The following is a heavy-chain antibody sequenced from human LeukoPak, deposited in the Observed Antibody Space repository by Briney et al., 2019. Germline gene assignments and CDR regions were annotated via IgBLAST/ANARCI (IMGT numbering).Heavy chain of an antibody. CDR3: ARGGIVAPDY. CDR1: GFTFSSYA. J-gene: IGHJ4*02. Sequence: GGSLRLSCAASGFTFSSYAMHWVRQAPGKGLEYVSAISSNRGSTYYANSVKGRFTISRDNSKNTLYLQMNSLRAEDTAVYYCARGGIVAPDYWGQGTLVTVSS. D-gene: IGHD5-12*01. CDR2: ISSNRGST. V-gene: IGHV3-64*01.